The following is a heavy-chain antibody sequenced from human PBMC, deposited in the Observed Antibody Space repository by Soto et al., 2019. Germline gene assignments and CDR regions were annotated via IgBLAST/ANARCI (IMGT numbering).Heavy chain of an antibody. CDR2: MNPNSGNT. Sequence: ASVKVSCKDSGYTHTSNDINWVRQANGQGLEWMGWMNPNSGNTGYAQKFQGRVTMTRNTSISTAYMELSSLRSEDTAVYYCARRGYDFWSGYYSRYYYYMDVWGKGTTVTVSS. CDR3: ARRGYDFWSGYYSRYYYYMDV. V-gene: IGHV1-8*01. D-gene: IGHD3-3*01. J-gene: IGHJ6*03. CDR1: GYTHTSND.